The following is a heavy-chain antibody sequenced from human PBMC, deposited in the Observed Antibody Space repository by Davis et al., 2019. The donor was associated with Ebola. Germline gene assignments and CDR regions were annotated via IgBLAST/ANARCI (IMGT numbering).Heavy chain of an antibody. J-gene: IGHJ6*02. CDR1: GFSFSGYV. V-gene: IGHV3-23*01. CDR3: ARGDFYYGVDV. CDR2: ISGSGRNT. Sequence: GESLKISCAASGFSFSGYVMTWVRQAPGKGLEWVSDISGSGRNTYYADSVKGRFTISRDSSKNTVYLQMNNLRAEDTAVYYCARGDFYYGVDVWGQGTTVTVSS.